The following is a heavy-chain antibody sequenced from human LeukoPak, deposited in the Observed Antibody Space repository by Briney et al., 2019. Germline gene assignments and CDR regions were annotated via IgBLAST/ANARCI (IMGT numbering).Heavy chain of an antibody. CDR2: IYYSGST. Sequence: SETLSLTCTVSGGSISSYYWSWIRQPPGKGLEWIGYIYYSGSTNYNPSLKSRVTISVDTSKNQFSLKLSSLTAADTAVYYCARVGNSGYDDRGSFDYWGQGTLVTVSS. V-gene: IGHV4-59*12. CDR3: ARVGNSGYDDRGSFDY. CDR1: GGSISSYY. D-gene: IGHD5-12*01. J-gene: IGHJ4*02.